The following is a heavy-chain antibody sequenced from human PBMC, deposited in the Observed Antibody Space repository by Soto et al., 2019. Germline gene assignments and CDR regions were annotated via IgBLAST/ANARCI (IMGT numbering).Heavy chain of an antibody. CDR2: IYSTGSG. D-gene: IGHD3-22*01. CDR3: ARDEYYDSNNWFDH. CDR1: GGSVRTYY. J-gene: IGHJ5*02. V-gene: IGHV4-4*07. Sequence: ETLSLTCSVSGGSVRTYYWSWIRQPAGKGLEWIGRIYSTGSGNYNPSLRSRVTMSVDTSSNQISLRLRSVTAADTAVYYCARDEYYDSNNWFDHWGQGTLVTVSS.